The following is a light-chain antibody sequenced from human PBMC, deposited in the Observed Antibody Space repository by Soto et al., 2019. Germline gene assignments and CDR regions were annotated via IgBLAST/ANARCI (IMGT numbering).Light chain of an antibody. CDR1: SSSIESNY. CDR3: RVWYDSLRGWL. V-gene: IGLV1-47*01. CDR2: RNN. J-gene: IGLJ2*01. Sequence: QSVLTQPPSASGTPGQRVTISCSGTSSSIESNYVYWYQQLPGTAPRLLIYRNNQRPSGVPARFSGSKSGTSASLAISARRSEDEADYYCRVWYDSLRGWLFGGGTKLTVL.